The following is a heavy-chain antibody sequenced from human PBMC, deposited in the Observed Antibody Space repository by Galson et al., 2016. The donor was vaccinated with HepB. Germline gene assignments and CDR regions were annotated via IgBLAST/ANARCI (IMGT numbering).Heavy chain of an antibody. V-gene: IGHV5-51*01. J-gene: IGHJ3*02. Sequence: QSGAEVKKPGESLKISCEGSGYSFTNYWIGWVRQMPGKGLELMGIIYPGDSDTRYSPSFQGQVTISSDNSITTAYLQWSSLKASDTAMYYCARPLVGGVSLSVQQWFVRAQVLWRGMVGADTGMWCCARALVGGGSYSLAYEIWGPTPMVTV. CDR3: ARPLVGGVSLSVQQWFVRAQVLWRGMVGADTGMWCCARALVGGGSYSLAYEI. CDR2: IYPGDSDT. CDR1: GYSFTNYW. D-gene: IGHD2-21*01.